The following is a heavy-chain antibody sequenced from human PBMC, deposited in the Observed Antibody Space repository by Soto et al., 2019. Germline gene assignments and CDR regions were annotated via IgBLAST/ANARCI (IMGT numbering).Heavy chain of an antibody. J-gene: IGHJ6*02. CDR3: AGSLYRRGGGIVATYAMDF. Sequence: QVQLVQSGAEVRKPGSSVKVSCKASGGTFSSDGVSWVRQAPGQGLEWMGGIIPVIGAADYAQNFQGRLRSGADESNGTSYMELRSLRSEDTAAYFCAGSLYRRGGGIVATYAMDFWGQGTKVTVSS. D-gene: IGHD5-12*01. V-gene: IGHV1-69*01. CDR1: GGTFSSDG. CDR2: IIPVIGAA.